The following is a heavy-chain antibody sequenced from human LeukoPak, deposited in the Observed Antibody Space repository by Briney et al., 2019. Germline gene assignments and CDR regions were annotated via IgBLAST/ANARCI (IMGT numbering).Heavy chain of an antibody. CDR2: ISWNSGSI. J-gene: IGHJ2*01. D-gene: IGHD4-17*01. CDR1: GFTFDDYA. V-gene: IGHV3-9*01. Sequence: GGSLRLSCAASGFTFDDYAMHWVRQAPGKALEWVSGISWNSGSIGYADSVKGRFTISRDNAKNSLYLQMNSLRAEDTALYYCAKGAYYGDYPYWYFDLWGCGTLVTVSS. CDR3: AKGAYYGDYPYWYFDL.